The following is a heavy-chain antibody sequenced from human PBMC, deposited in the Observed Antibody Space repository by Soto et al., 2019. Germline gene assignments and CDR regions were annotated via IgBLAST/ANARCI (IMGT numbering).Heavy chain of an antibody. CDR1: GGTFSSYA. CDR2: IIPIFGTA. CDR3: ARDLFRRGSGGYYYYGMDV. Sequence: QVQLVQSGAAVKKPGSSVKVSCKASGGTFSSYAISWVRQAPGQGLEWMGGIIPIFGTANYAQKFQGRVTITADESTSTAYMELSSLRSEDTAVYYCARDLFRRGSGGYYYYGMDVWGQGTTVTVSS. V-gene: IGHV1-69*12. D-gene: IGHD3-10*01. J-gene: IGHJ6*02.